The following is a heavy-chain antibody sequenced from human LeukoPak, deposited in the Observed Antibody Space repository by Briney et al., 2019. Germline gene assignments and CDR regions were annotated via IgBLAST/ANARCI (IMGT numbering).Heavy chain of an antibody. CDR1: GLTVSNIH. J-gene: IGHJ4*02. CDR2: IYAGGST. Sequence: GGSLRLSCAASGLTVSNIHMSWGRQAPGKGLEWVSVIYAGGSTYYADSVKGRFTISRDNSKNTLYLQMNSLRAEDTAVYYRARDLGTAMVQRWGQGTLVTVSS. CDR3: ARDLGTAMVQR. D-gene: IGHD5-18*01. V-gene: IGHV3-53*01.